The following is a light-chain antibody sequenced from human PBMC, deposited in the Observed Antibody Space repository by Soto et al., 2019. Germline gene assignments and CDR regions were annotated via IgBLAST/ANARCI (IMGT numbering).Light chain of an antibody. CDR3: QQYNKWPPLT. V-gene: IGKV3D-15*01. Sequence: EIVLTQSAATLSVSPGESVTLSCRSSQNVFSNLAWYQQKPGQPPRLLIYAESTRASGVPARFSGSGSGTESTLTISSLQSEDVGVYYCQQYNKWPPLTFGGGTKVDI. CDR2: AES. CDR1: QNVFSN. J-gene: IGKJ4*01.